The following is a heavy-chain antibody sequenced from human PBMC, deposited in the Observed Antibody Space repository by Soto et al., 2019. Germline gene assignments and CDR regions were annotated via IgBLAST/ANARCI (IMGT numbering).Heavy chain of an antibody. J-gene: IGHJ3*02. CDR3: ASPIDLDSSGWHKNDAFDI. CDR2: INPNSGGT. D-gene: IGHD6-19*01. CDR1: GYTFTGYY. V-gene: IGHV1-2*02. Sequence: GASVKVSCKASGYTFTGYYMHWVRQAPGQGLEWMGWINPNSGGTNYAQKFQGRVTMTRDTSISTAYMELSRLRSDDTAVYYCASPIDLDSSGWHKNDAFDIWGQGTMVTVSS.